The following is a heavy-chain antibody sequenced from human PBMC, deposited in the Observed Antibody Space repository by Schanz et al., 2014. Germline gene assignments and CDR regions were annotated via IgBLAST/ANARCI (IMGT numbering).Heavy chain of an antibody. Sequence: VQLLESGGGLVQPGGSLRLSCAASGFTFRVFAMNWVRQAPGKGLEWVSIITGSGATYYADSVKGRFTISRDNSKNTLYLQMNSLRAEDTAVFYCARDGAELYYFDDWGQGTLVTVSS. D-gene: IGHD1-1*01. J-gene: IGHJ4*02. V-gene: IGHV3-23*01. CDR3: ARDGAELYYFDD. CDR1: GFTFRVFA. CDR2: ITGSGAT.